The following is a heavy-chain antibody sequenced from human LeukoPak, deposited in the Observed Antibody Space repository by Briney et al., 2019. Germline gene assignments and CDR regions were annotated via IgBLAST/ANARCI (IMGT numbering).Heavy chain of an antibody. CDR1: GYTFTGYY. V-gene: IGHV1-2*06. CDR2: INPNSGGT. Sequence: GASVKVSCKASGYTFTGYYMHWLRQAPGQGLEWMGRINPNSGGTNYAQKFQGRVTMTRDTSISTAYMELSRLRSDDTAVYYCARGYTVTTMAGLVSYWGQGTLVTVSS. J-gene: IGHJ4*02. CDR3: ARGYTVTTMAGLVSY. D-gene: IGHD4-17*01.